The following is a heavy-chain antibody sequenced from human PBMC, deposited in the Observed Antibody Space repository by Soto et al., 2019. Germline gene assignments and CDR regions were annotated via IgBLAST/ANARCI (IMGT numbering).Heavy chain of an antibody. Sequence: AGGSLRLSCAASGFTFSSYAMSWVRQAPGKGLEWVSAISGSGGSTYYADSVKGRFTISRDNSKNTLYLQMNSLRAEDTAVYYCAKDGYCGGDCYMGAFDIWGQGTMVTVSS. CDR1: GFTFSSYA. D-gene: IGHD2-21*01. CDR2: ISGSGGST. V-gene: IGHV3-23*01. J-gene: IGHJ3*02. CDR3: AKDGYCGGDCYMGAFDI.